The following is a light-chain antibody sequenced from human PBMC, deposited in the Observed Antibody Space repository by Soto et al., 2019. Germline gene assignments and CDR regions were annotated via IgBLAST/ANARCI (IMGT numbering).Light chain of an antibody. V-gene: IGLV4-60*02. J-gene: IGLJ3*02. CDR2: LEGSGSY. Sequence: QPVLTQSSSASASLGCSVKLTCTLSSGHSSYIIAWHQQQPGKAPRYLMKLEGSGSYNKGSGVPDRFSCSSSGADRYLTISNLQFEDEADYYCETWDSNTRVFGGGTKLTVL. CDR1: SGHSSYI. CDR3: ETWDSNTRV.